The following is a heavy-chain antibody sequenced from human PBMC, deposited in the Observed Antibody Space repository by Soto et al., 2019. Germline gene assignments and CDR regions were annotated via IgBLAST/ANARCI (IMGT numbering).Heavy chain of an antibody. Sequence: PSETLSLTCSVSGGSISSGGYYWSWIRQHPGKGLEWIGYIYYSGSTYYNPSLKSRVTISVDTSKNQFSLKLSSVTAADTAVYYCAREGDGYNHSIDYWGQGTLVTVS. J-gene: IGHJ4*02. V-gene: IGHV4-31*03. CDR2: IYYSGST. CDR1: GGSISSGGYY. CDR3: AREGDGYNHSIDY. D-gene: IGHD5-12*01.